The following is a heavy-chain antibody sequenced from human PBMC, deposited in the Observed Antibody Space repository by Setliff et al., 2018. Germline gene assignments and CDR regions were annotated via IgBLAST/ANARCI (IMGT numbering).Heavy chain of an antibody. CDR3: ARWGENSGRPDWRAFDI. V-gene: IGHV4-59*01. Sequence: GGSFSGYHWNWIRQPPGKGLEWIGYVGYNGNTHYNPSLNSRVTMSVDTSKNQFSLKLTSVSAADTAVYYCARWGENSGRPDWRAFDIWGQGTMVTVSS. CDR2: VGYNGNT. J-gene: IGHJ3*02. CDR1: GGSFSGYH. D-gene: IGHD1-26*01.